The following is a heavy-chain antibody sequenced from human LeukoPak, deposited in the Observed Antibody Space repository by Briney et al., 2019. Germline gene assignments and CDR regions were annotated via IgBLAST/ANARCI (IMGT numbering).Heavy chain of an antibody. CDR2: ISVRSNYI. D-gene: IGHD3-22*01. V-gene: IGHV3-21*01. CDR1: GYTFSSYS. J-gene: IGHJ4*02. Sequence: GGSLRLSCVASGYTFSSYSINWVRHAPGKGLEWGSSISVRSNYIYYADSVRGRFSISRDDARDSLYLQMNSLRAEDTAVYFCVRLRRNSDTSGFYYYYDFWGQGTLVTVSS. CDR3: VRLRRNSDTSGFYYYYDF.